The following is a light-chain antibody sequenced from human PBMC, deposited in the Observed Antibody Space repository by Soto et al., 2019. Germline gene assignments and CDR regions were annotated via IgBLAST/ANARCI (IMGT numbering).Light chain of an antibody. V-gene: IGKV3-20*01. Sequence: EIVMTQSPATLSVSPVERATLSCRASQSVSSNLAWYQQKPGQAPRLLIYDASNRATGIPDRFSGSGSGTDFTLTISRLEPEDFAVYYCQQYGSSGTCGQGTKGDI. CDR2: DAS. J-gene: IGKJ1*01. CDR3: QQYGSSGT. CDR1: QSVSSN.